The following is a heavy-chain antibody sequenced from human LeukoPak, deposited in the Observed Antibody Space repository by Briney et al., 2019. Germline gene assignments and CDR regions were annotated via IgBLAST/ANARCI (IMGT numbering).Heavy chain of an antibody. D-gene: IGHD7-27*01. V-gene: IGHV3-48*02. Sequence: GGSLRLSCAASGFTFSTYAMNWVRQAPGKGLEWVSYIGGSGSPIYYADSVKGRFTISRDNAKNSLYLQMNSLRDEDTAVYYCAHLGTSDYWGQGTLVTVSS. CDR3: AHLGTSDY. CDR2: IGGSGSPI. CDR1: GFTFSTYA. J-gene: IGHJ4*02.